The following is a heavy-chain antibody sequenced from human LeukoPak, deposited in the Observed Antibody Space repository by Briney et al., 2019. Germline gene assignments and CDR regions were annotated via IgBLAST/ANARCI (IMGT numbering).Heavy chain of an antibody. Sequence: SGTLSLTCAVSGGSISSNNWWSWVRQPPGKGLEWIGEIFHSGSTNCNPSLKSRVTISVDKSKNQFSLELNSVTAADTAVYYCARAEPRGSVWYPYWGQGTLVTVSS. D-gene: IGHD6-13*01. CDR3: ARAEPRGSVWYPY. CDR1: GGSISSNNW. V-gene: IGHV4-4*02. CDR2: IFHSGST. J-gene: IGHJ4*02.